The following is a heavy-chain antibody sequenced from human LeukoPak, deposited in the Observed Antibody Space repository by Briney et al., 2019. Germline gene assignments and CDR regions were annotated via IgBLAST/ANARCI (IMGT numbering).Heavy chain of an antibody. CDR1: GYTFTSYY. J-gene: IGHJ4*02. CDR2: INPSGGSR. D-gene: IGHD3-3*01. Sequence: ASVKVSGQASGYTFTSYYMHWVRQAPGRALEWMVKINPSGGSRSYAKKVQGRVTMTRDTSTSTVYMELSSLRSEDTAVYYCARGYSEWLSPYYFDYWGQGTLVTVSS. CDR3: ARGYSEWLSPYYFDY. V-gene: IGHV1-46*01.